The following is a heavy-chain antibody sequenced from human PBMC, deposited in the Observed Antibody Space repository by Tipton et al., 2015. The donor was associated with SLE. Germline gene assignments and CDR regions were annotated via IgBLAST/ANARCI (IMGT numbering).Heavy chain of an antibody. D-gene: IGHD4-17*01. V-gene: IGHV4-59*12. CDR1: GDSISSYY. Sequence: TLSLTCTVSGDSISSYYWSWIRQPPGKGLEWIGYIYYSGSTNYNPSLKSRVTISVDTSKNQFSLKLSSVTAADTAVYYWARDPYYGDYRYFDLWGRGTLVTVSS. CDR2: IYYSGST. CDR3: ARDPYYGDYRYFDL. J-gene: IGHJ2*01.